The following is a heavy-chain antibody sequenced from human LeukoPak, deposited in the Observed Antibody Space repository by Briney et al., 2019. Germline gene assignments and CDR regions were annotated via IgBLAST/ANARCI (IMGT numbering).Heavy chain of an antibody. V-gene: IGHV3-66*01. J-gene: IGHJ6*02. Sequence: GGSLRLSCAASGFPVSSNYMSWVRQPPGKGLEWVSVIYSGGSTFYADSVKGRFTISRDNSENTLYLQMNSLRAEDTAVYYCARGPDYYYYGMDVWGQGTTVTVSS. CDR1: GFPVSSNY. CDR2: IYSGGST. CDR3: ARGPDYYYYGMDV.